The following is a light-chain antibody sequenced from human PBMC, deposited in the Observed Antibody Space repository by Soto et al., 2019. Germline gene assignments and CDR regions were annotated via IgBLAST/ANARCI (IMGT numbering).Light chain of an antibody. J-gene: IGLJ1*01. CDR3: GAWDSNMRAVV. CDR1: SSNIGNNY. Sequence: QSVLTQPPSVSAAPGQKVTISCSGSSSNIGNNYVSWYQQLPGTAPKLLIYENNKRPSGIPDRFSGSKSGTSATLGITGLQTGDQADYYCGAWDSNMRAVVFGTGTQLTVL. CDR2: ENN. V-gene: IGLV1-51*02.